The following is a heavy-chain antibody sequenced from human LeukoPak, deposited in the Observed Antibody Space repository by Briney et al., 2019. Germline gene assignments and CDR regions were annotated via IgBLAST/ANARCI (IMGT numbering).Heavy chain of an antibody. CDR2: IKSKTDGGTT. CDR1: GFTFTNAW. D-gene: IGHD6-19*01. Sequence: GGSLRLSCAASGFTFTNAWMSWVRQAPGKGLEWVGRIKSKTDGGTTDYAAPVKGRFTISGDDSKNTLYLQMNSLKTEDTAVYYCTTSIAVAATNFDYWGQGTLVTVSS. CDR3: TTSIAVAATNFDY. V-gene: IGHV3-15*01. J-gene: IGHJ4*02.